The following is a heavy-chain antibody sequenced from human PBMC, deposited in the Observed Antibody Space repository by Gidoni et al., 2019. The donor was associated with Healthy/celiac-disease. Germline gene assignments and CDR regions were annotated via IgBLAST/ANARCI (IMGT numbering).Heavy chain of an antibody. CDR1: GFTFSSYA. J-gene: IGHJ4*02. CDR2: ISYDGSNK. Sequence: VQLVESGGGVVQPGRSLGLPWAASGFTFSSYAMHWVRQAPGKGLEWVAVISYDGSNKSYVDSVKGRFTSSRDNSKNTLYLQMNSLRAEDTAVYYCARDSYSARGSYPPFGYWGQGTLVTVSS. CDR3: ARDSYSARGSYPPFGY. V-gene: IGHV3-30*04. D-gene: IGHD1-26*01.